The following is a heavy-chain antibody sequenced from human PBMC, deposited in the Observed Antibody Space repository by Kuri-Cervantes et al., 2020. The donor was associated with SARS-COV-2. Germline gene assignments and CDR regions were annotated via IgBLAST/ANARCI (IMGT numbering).Heavy chain of an antibody. Sequence: SETLSPTCTVSGGSISSYYWSWIRQPPGKGLEWIGYIYYSGSTNYNPSLKSRVTISVDTSKNQFSLKLSSVTAADTAVYYCARDTHNWNSLNDYWGQGTLVTVSS. J-gene: IGHJ4*02. D-gene: IGHD1-7*01. CDR1: GGSISSYY. CDR2: IYYSGST. V-gene: IGHV4-59*12. CDR3: ARDTHNWNSLNDY.